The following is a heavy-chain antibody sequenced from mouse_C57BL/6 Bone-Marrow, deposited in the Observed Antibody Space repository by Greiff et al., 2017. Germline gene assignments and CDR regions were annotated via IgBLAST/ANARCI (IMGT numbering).Heavy chain of an antibody. CDR2: IYPGSGNT. J-gene: IGHJ1*03. CDR3: ARYGNFYFDV. D-gene: IGHD2-1*01. Sequence: VQLQQSGPELVKPGASVKISCKASGYSFTSYYIHWVKQRPGQGLEWIGWIYPGSGNTKYNEKFKDKATLTADTSSGTAYMQLSSLTSEDSAVYYCARYGNFYFDVWGTGTTVTVSS. V-gene: IGHV1-66*01. CDR1: GYSFTSYY.